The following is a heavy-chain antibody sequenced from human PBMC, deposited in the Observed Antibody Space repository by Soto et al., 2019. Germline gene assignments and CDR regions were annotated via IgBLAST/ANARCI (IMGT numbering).Heavy chain of an antibody. CDR1: GGSVSSYY. Sequence: PSETLSLTCSVSGGSVSSYYWSWIRQPPGKGLEGIGYIYLSGSTSYNPSLKSRVSISLHTSRNQFSLKLSSVTAADTAVYYCAGGVLRYYYYGMDVWGQGTTVTVSS. J-gene: IGHJ6*02. CDR2: IYLSGST. CDR3: AGGVLRYYYYGMDV. V-gene: IGHV4-59*02.